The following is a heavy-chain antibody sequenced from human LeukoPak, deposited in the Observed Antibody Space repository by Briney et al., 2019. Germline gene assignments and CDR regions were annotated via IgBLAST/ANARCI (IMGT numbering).Heavy chain of an antibody. Sequence: GGSLRLSCAASGFTFSDYWMHWVRQAPGKGLVWVSRISSDGSRVTYADSVKGRFTISRDNAKNTLYLQMNSLRAEDTAVYYCARGGGYSYGSFDYWGQGTLVTVSS. J-gene: IGHJ4*02. D-gene: IGHD5-18*01. CDR3: ARGGGYSYGSFDY. CDR1: GFTFSDYW. CDR2: ISSDGSRV. V-gene: IGHV3-74*01.